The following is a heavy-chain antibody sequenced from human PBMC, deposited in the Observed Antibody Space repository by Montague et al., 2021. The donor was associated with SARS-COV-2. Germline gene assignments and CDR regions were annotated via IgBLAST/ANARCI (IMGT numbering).Heavy chain of an antibody. D-gene: IGHD3-3*01. CDR2: T. CDR3: ARVQRITIFGLVTCFDY. Sequence: TYYNPSLKSRVTISVDTSKNQFSLKLSSVTAAYTAVYYCARVQRITIFGLVTCFDYRGHGPLVPFDS. J-gene: IGHJ4*01. V-gene: IGHV4-31*02.